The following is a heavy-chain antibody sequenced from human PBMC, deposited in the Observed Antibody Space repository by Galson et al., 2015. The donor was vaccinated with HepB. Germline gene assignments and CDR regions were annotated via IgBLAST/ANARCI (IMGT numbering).Heavy chain of an antibody. Sequence: SLRLSCAASGFTFSSYGMHWVRQAPGKGLEWVAVISYDGSNKYYADSVKGRFTISRDNSKNTLYLQMNSLRAEDTAVYYCAKDRYSYGYGRVDYWGQGTLVTVSS. CDR2: ISYDGSNK. CDR1: GFTFSSYG. D-gene: IGHD5-18*01. V-gene: IGHV3-30*18. J-gene: IGHJ4*02. CDR3: AKDRYSYGYGRVDY.